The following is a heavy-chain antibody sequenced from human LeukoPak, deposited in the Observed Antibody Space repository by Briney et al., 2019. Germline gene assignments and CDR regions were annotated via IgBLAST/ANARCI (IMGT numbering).Heavy chain of an antibody. CDR2: ISAYNGNT. D-gene: IGHD2-2*01. J-gene: IGHJ6*02. Sequence: ASVKVSCKASGYTFTSYGISWVRQAPGQGLEWMGWISAYNGNTNYAQKLQGRVTMTTDTSTSTAYMELRSLRSDDTAVYYCARAQVPAAIYYYYYGMDVWGQGTTVTVSS. V-gene: IGHV1-18*01. CDR1: GYTFTSYG. CDR3: ARAQVPAAIYYYYYGMDV.